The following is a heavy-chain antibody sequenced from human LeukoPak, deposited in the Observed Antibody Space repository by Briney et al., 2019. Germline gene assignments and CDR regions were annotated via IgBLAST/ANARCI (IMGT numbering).Heavy chain of an antibody. CDR3: AKGQPASSILHLGY. Sequence: SGGSLRLSCAASGFTFSSYWMSCVGQAPGKGLEWVAVILYEGSNKYYADSVKGRFTISRDNSKNTLYLQMNSLRGEDTAVYYCAKGQPASSILHLGYWGQGTLVTVSS. CDR1: GFTFSSYW. CDR2: ILYEGSNK. J-gene: IGHJ4*02. V-gene: IGHV3-30*18. D-gene: IGHD2-21*01.